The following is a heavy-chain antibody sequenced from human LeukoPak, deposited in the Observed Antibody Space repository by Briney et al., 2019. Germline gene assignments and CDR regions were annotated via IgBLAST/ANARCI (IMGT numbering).Heavy chain of an antibody. V-gene: IGHV7-4-1*02. D-gene: IGHD1-26*01. Sequence: ASVKVAFKASGYTFTSYAMNWVRQAPGQGLEWMGWVNTNTGNPTYAQGFTGRFVFSLDTSVSTAYLQISSLKAEDTAVYYCARGLPDIVGTLTGGDYWGQGTLVTVSS. CDR3: ARGLPDIVGTLTGGDY. CDR2: VNTNTGNP. J-gene: IGHJ4*02. CDR1: GYTFTSYA.